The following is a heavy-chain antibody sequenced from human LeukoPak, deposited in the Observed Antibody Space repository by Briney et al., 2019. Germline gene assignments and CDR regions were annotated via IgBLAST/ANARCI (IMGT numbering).Heavy chain of an antibody. J-gene: IGHJ4*02. Sequence: PGGSLRLSCAASGFTSSRNWMSWVRQAPGKGLEWVANIKQDGSEKYYVDSVKGRFTISRDNAKNSLYLQMNSLRAEDTALYYCATHSYYYGSGSYPHYLDYWGQGTLVTVSS. V-gene: IGHV3-7*03. D-gene: IGHD3-10*01. CDR3: ATHSYYYGSGSYPHYLDY. CDR2: IKQDGSEK. CDR1: GFTSSRNW.